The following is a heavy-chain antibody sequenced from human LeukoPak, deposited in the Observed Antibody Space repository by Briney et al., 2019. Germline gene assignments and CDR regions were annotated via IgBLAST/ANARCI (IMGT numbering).Heavy chain of an antibody. CDR3: ARLCSSTSCSPSH. V-gene: IGHV1-2*02. CDR1: GYTFTGYY. CDR2: INPNSGGT. J-gene: IGHJ4*02. D-gene: IGHD2-2*01. Sequence: ASVKVSCKASGYTFTGYYMHWVRQAPGQGLEWMGWINPNSGGTNYAQKFQDRVTMTRDTSISTAYMELSRLRSDDTAVYYCARLCSSTSCSPSHWGQGTLVTVSS.